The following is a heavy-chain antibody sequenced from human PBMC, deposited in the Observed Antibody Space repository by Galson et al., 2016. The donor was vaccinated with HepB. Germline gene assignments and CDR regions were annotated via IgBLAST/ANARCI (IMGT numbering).Heavy chain of an antibody. J-gene: IGHJ5*02. Sequence: SETLSLTCAVSGDSINSSNWWSWVRQPPGKGLEWIGDIYHSGSTIYNPSLKSRVTISVDKSKNQFSLKVSSVTAADTAVYYCARRWALRFDPWGQGTLVTVSS. CDR3: ARRWALRFDP. V-gene: IGHV4-4*02. CDR2: IYHSGST. CDR1: GDSINSSNW. D-gene: IGHD1-26*01.